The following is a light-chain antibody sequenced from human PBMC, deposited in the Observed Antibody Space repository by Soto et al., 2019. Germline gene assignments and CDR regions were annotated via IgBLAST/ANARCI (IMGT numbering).Light chain of an antibody. V-gene: IGKV3-20*01. CDR3: QQYGSSPSWT. Sequence: ELVLTQSPGTLSLSPGERATLSCRASQSVSSSYLAWYQQKPGQAPRLLIYGASTRATGIPDRFSASGAGTDFTLTISRLEPEDFAVYYCQQYGSSPSWTFGQGTKVELK. CDR1: QSVSSSY. CDR2: GAS. J-gene: IGKJ1*01.